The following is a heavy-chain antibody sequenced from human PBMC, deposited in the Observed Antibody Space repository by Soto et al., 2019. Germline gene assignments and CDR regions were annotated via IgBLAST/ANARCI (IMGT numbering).Heavy chain of an antibody. J-gene: IGHJ4*02. D-gene: IGHD6-13*01. CDR1: GFTFSGSA. V-gene: IGHV3-73*01. CDR2: IRSKANSYAT. Sequence: GGSLRLSCAASGFTFSGSAMHWVRQASGKGLEWVGRIRSKANSYATAYAASVKGRFTISRDDSKNTAYLQMNSLKTEDTAVYYCTVQATLAAAGTCWGQGTLVTVSS. CDR3: TVQATLAAAGTC.